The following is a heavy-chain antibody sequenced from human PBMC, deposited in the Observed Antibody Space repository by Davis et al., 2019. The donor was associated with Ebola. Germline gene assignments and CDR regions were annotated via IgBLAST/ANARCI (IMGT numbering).Heavy chain of an antibody. CDR2: IDHSGRT. V-gene: IGHV4-34*01. D-gene: IGHD3-22*01. CDR1: GGSFSGYY. CDR3: ARDWIGYYYQY. J-gene: IGHJ4*02. Sequence: PSETLSLTCAVYGGSFSGYYWTWIRQPPGKGLEWIGEIDHSGRTTCNSSLKSRVTISIDTSKNQFSLKVTSVTAADTAVYYCARDWIGYYYQYWGPGALVTVSS.